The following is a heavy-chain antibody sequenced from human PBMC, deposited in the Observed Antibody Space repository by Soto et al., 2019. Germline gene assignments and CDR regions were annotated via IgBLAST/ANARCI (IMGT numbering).Heavy chain of an antibody. Sequence: QVQLVQSGAEVKKPGFSVKVSCKASGGTFSSYAISWVRQAPGQGLEWMGGIIPIFGTANYAQKFQGRVTITADESTSTAYMELSSLGSDDTAVYYCASKQSKLGEVGYYYYGIDVWGQGTTVTVSS. J-gene: IGHJ6*02. CDR1: GGTFSSYA. CDR2: IIPIFGTA. V-gene: IGHV1-69*01. D-gene: IGHD6-19*01. CDR3: ASKQSKLGEVGYYYYGIDV.